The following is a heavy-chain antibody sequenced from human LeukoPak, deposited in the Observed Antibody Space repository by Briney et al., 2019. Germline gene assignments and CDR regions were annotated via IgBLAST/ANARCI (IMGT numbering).Heavy chain of an antibody. CDR2: ISWNSDKI. J-gene: IGHJ4*02. CDR3: AKDVALGGDYFDY. D-gene: IGHD3-16*01. CDR1: GFNIENYA. V-gene: IGHV3-9*03. Sequence: GGSLRLSCEASGFNIENYAMHWVRQAPGKGLEWVSSISWNSDKIDYADSVKGRFTISRDNAKNSLYLQMNSLRPEDMALYYCAKDVALGGDYFDYWGQGTLVAVSS.